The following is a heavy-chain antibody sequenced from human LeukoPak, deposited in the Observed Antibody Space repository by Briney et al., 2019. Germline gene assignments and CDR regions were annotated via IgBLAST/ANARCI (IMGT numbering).Heavy chain of an antibody. CDR3: ARVLWFGARWFDP. J-gene: IGHJ5*02. CDR2: INPNSGGT. D-gene: IGHD3-10*01. Sequence: ASVKVSCKASGYTFTGYYMHWVRQAPGQGLEWMGWINPNSGGTNYAQKFQGRVTMTRDASISTAYMELSRLRSDDTAVYYCARVLWFGARWFDPWGQGTLVTVSS. CDR1: GYTFTGYY. V-gene: IGHV1-2*02.